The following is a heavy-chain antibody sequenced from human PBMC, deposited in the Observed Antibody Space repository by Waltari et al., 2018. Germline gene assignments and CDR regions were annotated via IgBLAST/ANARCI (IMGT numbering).Heavy chain of an antibody. CDR2: INHSGST. J-gene: IGHJ4*02. CDR1: GGSFSGSY. V-gene: IGHV4-34*01. CDR3: ASFQQLTNFDY. Sequence: QVQLQQWGAGLLKPSETLSLTCAVYGGSFSGSYWSWIRQPPGKGLEWIGEINHSGSTNYNPSLKSRVTISVDTSKNQFSLKLSSVTAADTAVYNCASFQQLTNFDYWGQGTLVTVSS. D-gene: IGHD6-13*01.